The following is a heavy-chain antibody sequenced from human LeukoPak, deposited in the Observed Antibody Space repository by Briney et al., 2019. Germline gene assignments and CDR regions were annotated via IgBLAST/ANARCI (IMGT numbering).Heavy chain of an antibody. J-gene: IGHJ5*02. Sequence: PSETLSLTCTVSGGSISSYYWSWIRQPPGTGLEWIGYIYYSGSTNYHPSLKSRVTISVDTSKNHFSLKLSSVTASDTAVYYCARGLRGYNWFDPWGQGTLVTVSS. CDR3: ARGLRGYNWFDP. CDR2: IYYSGST. V-gene: IGHV4-59*08. CDR1: GGSISSYY. D-gene: IGHD3-16*01.